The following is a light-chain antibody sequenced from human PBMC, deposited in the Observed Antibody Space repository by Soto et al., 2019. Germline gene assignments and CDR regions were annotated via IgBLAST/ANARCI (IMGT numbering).Light chain of an antibody. V-gene: IGLV2-14*01. CDR3: SSYTSSSTLI. CDR2: EVS. J-gene: IGLJ1*01. CDR1: SSDVGGYNY. Sequence: QSALAQPASVSGSPGQSIAISCTGTSSDVGGYNYVSWFQQYPGKVPKLIIYEVSNRPSGVSNRFSGSKSGNTASLTISGLQAEDEADYYCSSYTSSSTLIFGTGTKLTVL.